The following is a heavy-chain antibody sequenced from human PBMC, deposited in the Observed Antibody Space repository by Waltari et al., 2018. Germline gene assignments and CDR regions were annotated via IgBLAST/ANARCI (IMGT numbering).Heavy chain of an antibody. CDR1: GFTFSSYE. V-gene: IGHV3-48*03. CDR3: ASGLSDVCSGGSCYSDY. Sequence: EVQLVESGGGLVQPGGSLRLSCAASGFTFSSYEMNWVRQAPGQGLEWVSYISSSGSTIYYADSVKGRFTISRDNAKNSLYLQMNSLRAEDTAVYYCASGLSDVCSGGSCYSDYWGQGTLVTVSS. J-gene: IGHJ4*02. D-gene: IGHD2-15*01. CDR2: ISSSGSTI.